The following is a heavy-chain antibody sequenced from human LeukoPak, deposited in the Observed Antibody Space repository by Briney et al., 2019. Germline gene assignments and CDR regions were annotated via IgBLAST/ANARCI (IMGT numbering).Heavy chain of an antibody. Sequence: GGSLRLXCAASGFSFRSYWMHWVRQAPGKELVWVSRINSDGSSTSYADSVKGRFTISRDNAKNTLYLQMNSLRAEDTAVYYCARESSVGAHKAFDYWGQGTLVTVSS. V-gene: IGHV3-74*01. D-gene: IGHD1-26*01. J-gene: IGHJ4*02. CDR3: ARESSVGAHKAFDY. CDR2: INSDGSST. CDR1: GFSFRSYW.